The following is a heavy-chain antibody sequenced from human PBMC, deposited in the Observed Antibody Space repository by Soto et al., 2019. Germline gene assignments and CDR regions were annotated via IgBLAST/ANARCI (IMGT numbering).Heavy chain of an antibody. D-gene: IGHD2-15*01. J-gene: IGHJ3*01. V-gene: IGHV4-38-2*01. CDR2: IFHGGNT. CDR1: CFFISSGNY. CDR3: ARARWYDAFDV. Sequence: PSETLSLTCAVSCFFISSGNYWGWIRKPPGKGLEWIGSIFHGGNTYYNPSLKSRVTISVDMSKNQFSLKLNSVTAADTAVYYCARARWYDAFDVWGQGTLVTVSS.